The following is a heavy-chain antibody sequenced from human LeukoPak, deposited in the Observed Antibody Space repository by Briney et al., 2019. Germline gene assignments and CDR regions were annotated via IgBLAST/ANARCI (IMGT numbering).Heavy chain of an antibody. CDR3: ARSTQTSIAAAGTYWFDP. CDR1: GGSISSYY. D-gene: IGHD6-13*01. CDR2: IYYSGST. V-gene: IGHV4-59*08. J-gene: IGHJ5*02. Sequence: SETLSLTCTVSGGSISSYYWSWIRQPPGKGLEWIGYIYYSGSTNYNPSLKSRVTISVDTSKNQFSLKLSSVTAADTAVYYCARSTQTSIAAAGTYWFDPWGQGTLVTVSS.